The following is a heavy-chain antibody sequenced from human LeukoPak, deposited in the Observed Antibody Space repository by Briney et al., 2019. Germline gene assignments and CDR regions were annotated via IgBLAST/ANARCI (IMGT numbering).Heavy chain of an antibody. D-gene: IGHD6-19*01. J-gene: IGHJ4*02. CDR1: GFTFSSYE. CDR2: ISSSGSTI. Sequence: GGSLRLSCAASGFTFSSYEMNWVRQAPGKGLEWVSYISSSGSTIYYADSVKGRFTISRDNAKNSLYLQMNSLRAEDTAVYYCARDPQSSGWYDWGQGTLVTVSS. V-gene: IGHV3-48*03. CDR3: ARDPQSSGWYD.